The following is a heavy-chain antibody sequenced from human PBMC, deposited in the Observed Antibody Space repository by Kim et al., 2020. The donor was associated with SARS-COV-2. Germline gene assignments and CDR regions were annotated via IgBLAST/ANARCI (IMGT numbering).Heavy chain of an antibody. V-gene: IGHV5-51*01. CDR1: GYNFNTYW. CDR2: IYPGDSET. J-gene: IGHJ4*02. Sequence: GESLKISCKGSGYNFNTYWIGWVRQMPGKGLEWMGIIYPGDSETRYSPSFQGQVTISVDKSISTAHLQWSGLKASDTAMYYCARGRLYNCDYWGQGTQVTVSS. D-gene: IGHD1-20*01. CDR3: ARGRLYNCDY.